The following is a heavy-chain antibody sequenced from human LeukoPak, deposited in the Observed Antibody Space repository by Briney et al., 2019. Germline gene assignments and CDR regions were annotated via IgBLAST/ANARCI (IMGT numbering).Heavy chain of an antibody. V-gene: IGHV3-23*01. CDR2: ISGSGGST. D-gene: IGHD3-10*01. CDR3: ARSGYYYYYMDV. CDR1: GFTFSSYG. Sequence: AGGSLRLSCAASGFTFSSYGMSWVRQAPGKGLEWVSAISGSGGSTYYADSVKGRFTISRDNAKNSLYLQMNSLRAEDTAVYYCARSGYYYYYMDVWGKGTTVTISS. J-gene: IGHJ6*03.